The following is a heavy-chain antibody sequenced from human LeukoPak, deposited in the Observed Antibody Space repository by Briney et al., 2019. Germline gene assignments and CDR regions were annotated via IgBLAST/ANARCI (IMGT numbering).Heavy chain of an antibody. V-gene: IGHV3-13*01. D-gene: IGHD3-22*01. Sequence: GGSLRLSCAASGFTFGSYDMHWVRQTAGKSLECVSGIGSGGDTYYPGSVKGRFPISRENAKPSLYLQMNSLRVEDTAVYFCARAGSYYGSPDYYRRYYYYGVDVWGQGTTVTVSS. J-gene: IGHJ6*02. CDR1: GFTFGSYD. CDR3: ARAGSYYGSPDYYRRYYYYGVDV. CDR2: IGSGGDT.